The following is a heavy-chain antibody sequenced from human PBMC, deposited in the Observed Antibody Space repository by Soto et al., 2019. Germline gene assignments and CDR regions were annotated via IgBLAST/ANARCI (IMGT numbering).Heavy chain of an antibody. CDR2: VFAGDSDT. V-gene: IGHV5-51*01. D-gene: IGHD2-15*01. Sequence: EVQLVQSGVEVKKPGESLKISCEASGYSFSDYWIGWVRQMPGKGLEWMGIVFAGDSDTRYGPSFQGQVTISVDKSINTAYLQWSSLKASDTVIFFCARPGCYGGNSASAFDVWGQGTMVTVSS. CDR1: GYSFSDYW. J-gene: IGHJ3*01. CDR3: ARPGCYGGNSASAFDV.